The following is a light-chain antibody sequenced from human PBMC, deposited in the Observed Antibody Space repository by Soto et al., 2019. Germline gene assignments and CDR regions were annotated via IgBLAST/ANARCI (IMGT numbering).Light chain of an antibody. J-gene: IGKJ4*01. CDR3: QQANSFPST. V-gene: IGKV1-12*02. CDR2: AAS. Sequence: DIQMTQSPSSVSASVGDRVTITCRASQDISSWLAWYQQKPGKAPKLLISAASSLQSGVPSRFSGSGSGTDFTFTISRLQPEDSATYFCQQANSFPSTFGGGTKVEIK. CDR1: QDISSW.